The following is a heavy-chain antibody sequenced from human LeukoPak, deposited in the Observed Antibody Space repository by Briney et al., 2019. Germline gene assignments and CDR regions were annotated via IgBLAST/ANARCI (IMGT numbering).Heavy chain of an antibody. J-gene: IGHJ4*02. D-gene: IGHD1-26*01. CDR2: IYSGGST. Sequence: GGSLRLSCAASGFTFSSYSMNWVRQAPGKGLEWVSVIYSGGSTYYADSVKGRFTISRDNSKNTLYLQMNSLRAEDTAVYYCARVAPRGNARFDYWGQGTLVTVSS. V-gene: IGHV3-53*01. CDR1: GFTFSSYS. CDR3: ARVAPRGNARFDY.